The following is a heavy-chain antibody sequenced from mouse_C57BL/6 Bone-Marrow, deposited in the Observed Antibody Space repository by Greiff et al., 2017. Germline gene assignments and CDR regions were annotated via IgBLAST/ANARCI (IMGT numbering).Heavy chain of an antibody. D-gene: IGHD2-4*01. Sequence: QVQLQQSGAALARPGASVKLSCKASGYTFTSYGISWVKQRTGQGLEWIGEISPSSGNTYYNEKFKGKATLTADKSSCTAYMELRSLTSEDSAVYFCARARLRQRGLFAYWGQGTLVTVSA. CDR2: ISPSSGNT. V-gene: IGHV1-81*01. J-gene: IGHJ3*01. CDR3: ARARLRQRGLFAY. CDR1: GYTFTSYG.